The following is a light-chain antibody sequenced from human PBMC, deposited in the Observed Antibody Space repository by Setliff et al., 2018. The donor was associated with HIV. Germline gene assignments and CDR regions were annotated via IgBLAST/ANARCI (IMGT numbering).Light chain of an antibody. V-gene: IGLV2-8*01. CDR2: EVD. J-gene: IGLJ1*01. Sequence: QSVLTQPPSASGSPGQSITISCTGASSDVGGYNYVSWYQHHPGKAPKLMIYEVDERPSGVPDRFSGSKSGNTASVTVSGLRAEDEADYFCSSFAGSNSFVFGTGTKVTVL. CDR1: SSDVGGYNY. CDR3: SSFAGSNSFV.